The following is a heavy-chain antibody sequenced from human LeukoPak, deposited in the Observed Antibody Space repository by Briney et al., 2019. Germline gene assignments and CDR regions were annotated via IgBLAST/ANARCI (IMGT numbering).Heavy chain of an antibody. V-gene: IGHV3-7*01. Sequence: GGSLRLSCAASGFTFNTYWMSWVRQAPGKGLEWVANINLPGTEHNYVDSVKGRFTISRDNAKNSLSLQMNDLRAEDTAVYYCARDCTIVCESSGDLDYWGQGTLVTVSS. CDR2: INLPGTEH. CDR3: ARDCTIVCESSGDLDY. J-gene: IGHJ4*02. CDR1: GFTFNTYW. D-gene: IGHD2-8*01.